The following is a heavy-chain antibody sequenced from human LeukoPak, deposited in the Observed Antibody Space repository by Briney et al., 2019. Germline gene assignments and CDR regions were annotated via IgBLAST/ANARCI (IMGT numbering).Heavy chain of an antibody. J-gene: IGHJ4*02. D-gene: IGHD6-19*01. CDR1: GFTFSSYG. CDR2: IRYDGSNK. CDR3: AKEKYSSGWCVGDYFDY. Sequence: PGGSLRLSCAASGFTFSSYGMHWARQAPGKGLEWVAFIRYDGSNKYYADSVRGRFTISRDNSKNTLYLQMNSLRAEDTAVYYCAKEKYSSGWCVGDYFDYWGRGTLVPVSS. V-gene: IGHV3-30*02.